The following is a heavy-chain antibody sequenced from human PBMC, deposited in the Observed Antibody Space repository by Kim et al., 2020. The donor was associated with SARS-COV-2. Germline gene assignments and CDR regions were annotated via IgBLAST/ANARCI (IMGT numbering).Heavy chain of an antibody. D-gene: IGHD3-16*02. J-gene: IGHJ2*01. CDR3: ARGPYDYVWGSYRPSWYFDI. Sequence: SETLSLTCAVYGGSFSGYYWSWIRQPPGKGLEWIGEINHSGSTNYNPSLKSRVTISVDTSKNQFSLKLSSVTAADTAVYYCARGPYDYVWGSYRPSWYFDIWGRGTLVTASS. V-gene: IGHV4-34*01. CDR2: INHSGST. CDR1: GGSFSGYY.